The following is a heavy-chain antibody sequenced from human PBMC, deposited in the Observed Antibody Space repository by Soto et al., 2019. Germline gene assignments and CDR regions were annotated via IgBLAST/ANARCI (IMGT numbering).Heavy chain of an antibody. Sequence: EVQLVESGGGLVKPGGSLRLSCAASGFTFSSYSMNWVRQAPGKGLEWVSSISSSSSYIYYADSVKGRFTISRDNAKNSLYLQMNSLRAEDTAVYYCARVILKGDYDPNLDAFDIWGQGTMVTVSS. CDR2: ISSSSSYI. CDR3: ARVILKGDYDPNLDAFDI. V-gene: IGHV3-21*01. D-gene: IGHD4-17*01. CDR1: GFTFSSYS. J-gene: IGHJ3*02.